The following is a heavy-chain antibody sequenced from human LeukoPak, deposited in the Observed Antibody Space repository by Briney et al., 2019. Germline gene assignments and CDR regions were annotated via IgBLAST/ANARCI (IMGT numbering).Heavy chain of an antibody. J-gene: IGHJ4*02. D-gene: IGHD6-13*01. CDR2: IKQDGSEK. CDR3: ARDLLVAAAGTRIGVNDY. V-gene: IGHV3-7*01. CDR1: GFTFSSYW. Sequence: PGGSLRLSCAASGFTFSSYWMSWVRQAPGKGLEWVANIKQDGSEKYYADSVKGRFTISRDNAKNSLYLQMNSLRAEDTAVYYCARDLLVAAAGTRIGVNDYWGQGTLVTVSS.